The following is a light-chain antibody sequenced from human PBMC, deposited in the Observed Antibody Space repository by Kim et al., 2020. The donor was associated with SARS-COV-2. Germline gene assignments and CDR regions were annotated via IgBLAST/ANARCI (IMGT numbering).Light chain of an antibody. CDR1: KLGSKF. CDR3: QTWASGSVV. CDR2: RDD. Sequence: SVSTRQTAIRTCFVDKLGSKFASWYQQRRGQSRVLVIYRDDKRASNIPGRFSGSNSGSTATLTISGTQTMDEADYYCQTWASGSVVFGGGTKLTVL. V-gene: IGLV3-1*01. J-gene: IGLJ2*01.